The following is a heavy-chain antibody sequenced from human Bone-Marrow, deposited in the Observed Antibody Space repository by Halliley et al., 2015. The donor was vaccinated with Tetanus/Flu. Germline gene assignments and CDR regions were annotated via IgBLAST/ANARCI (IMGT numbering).Heavy chain of an antibody. V-gene: IGHV4-59*01. CDR3: VTGAGWLPDY. CDR2: ISYSGST. Sequence: TLSLTCTVSGGSMSGYYLNWIRQPPGKGLEWLGLISYSGSTNYNPSLKSRATISVDTSNNQFSLKLSSVTAADTALYYCVTGAGWLPDYWGQGTLVTVSS. CDR1: GGSMSGYY. J-gene: IGHJ4*02. D-gene: IGHD5-12*01.